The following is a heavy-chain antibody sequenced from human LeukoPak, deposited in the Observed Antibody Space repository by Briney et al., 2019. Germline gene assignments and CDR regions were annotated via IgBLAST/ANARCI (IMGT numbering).Heavy chain of an antibody. CDR1: GHTFTGYY. V-gene: IGHV1-2*02. CDR2: INPNSGGT. Sequence: ASVRVSCKPSGHTFTGYYIHWVRQAPGQGLEWMGRINPNSGGTYYIQKFQGRVTMTRDTSITTAYMEPSGLTSDDTAVYYCATSGSFDPWGQGTLVTVS. CDR3: ATSGSFDP. J-gene: IGHJ5*02.